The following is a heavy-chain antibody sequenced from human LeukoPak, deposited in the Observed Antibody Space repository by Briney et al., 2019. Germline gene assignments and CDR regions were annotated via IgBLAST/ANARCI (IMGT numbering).Heavy chain of an antibody. D-gene: IGHD2-2*01. CDR3: AKDPIVVVPAAMNY. Sequence: GSLRLSCAAAGFPFSSYAMSWVRQAPGKGLEWVSAVSGSGGSTYYADSVKGRFTISRDNSKNTLYLQMNSLRAEDTAVYYCAKDPIVVVPAAMNYWGQGTLVTVSS. CDR1: GFPFSSYA. V-gene: IGHV3-23*01. J-gene: IGHJ4*02. CDR2: VSGSGGST.